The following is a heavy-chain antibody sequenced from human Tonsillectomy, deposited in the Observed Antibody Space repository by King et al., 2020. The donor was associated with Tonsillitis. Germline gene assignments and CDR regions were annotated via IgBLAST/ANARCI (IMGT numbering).Heavy chain of an antibody. Sequence: VQLVESGGGVVQPGRSLRLSCAASGFTFSSYGMHWVRQAPGKGLEWVATMSYDGSKKYYADSVKGRFTISRDNSKNTLYLQMNSLRGEDTAVYYCARDLPFRSGTSLGYWGQGTLVTASS. J-gene: IGHJ4*02. D-gene: IGHD1-26*01. CDR3: ARDLPFRSGTSLGY. CDR1: GFTFSSYG. CDR2: MSYDGSKK. V-gene: IGHV3-33*05.